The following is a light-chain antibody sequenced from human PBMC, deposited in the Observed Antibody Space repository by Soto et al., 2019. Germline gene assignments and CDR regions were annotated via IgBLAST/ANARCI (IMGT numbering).Light chain of an antibody. CDR3: NQYHSSFT. Sequence: EIVLTQSPGTLSLSPGEGATLSCRASQSVSSSSLTWYQQKRGQAPRLLIYGASTRATGTPDRFSGSGSGTDFTLTISRLEPEDFAVYYCNQYHSSFTFGGGTKVEIK. V-gene: IGKV3-20*01. CDR1: QSVSSSS. CDR2: GAS. J-gene: IGKJ4*01.